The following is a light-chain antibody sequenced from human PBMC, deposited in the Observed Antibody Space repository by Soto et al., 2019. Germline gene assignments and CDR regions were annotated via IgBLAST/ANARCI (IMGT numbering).Light chain of an antibody. V-gene: IGKV3-11*01. CDR1: QSVSNF. CDR2: DTS. Sequence: EVVLTQSPATLSLSPGERATLSCRASQSVSNFLAWYQQKPGQAPRLLIYDTSDRATGLPARFSGSGSGTDFTLTISSLQPDDFATYYCQQRSNWPITFGQGTRLEIK. J-gene: IGKJ5*01. CDR3: QQRSNWPIT.